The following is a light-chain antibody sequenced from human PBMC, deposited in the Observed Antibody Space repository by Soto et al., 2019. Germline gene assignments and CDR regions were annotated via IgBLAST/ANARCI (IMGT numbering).Light chain of an antibody. J-gene: IGLJ1*01. CDR3: CSDAGSYV. V-gene: IGLV2-11*01. CDR2: DVS. CDR1: SSDFGDYNY. Sequence: QSALTQPRSVSGSPGQSVTISCTGTSSDFGDYNYVSWYQQHPGKAPKLMIYDVSKRPSGVPDRFSGSKSGNTASLSISGLQAEDEADYYCCSDAGSYVFGTGTKVTVL.